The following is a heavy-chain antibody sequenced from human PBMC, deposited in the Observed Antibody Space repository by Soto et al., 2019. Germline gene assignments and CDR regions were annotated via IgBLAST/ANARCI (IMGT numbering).Heavy chain of an antibody. D-gene: IGHD3-10*01. CDR1: GGSFSGYY. J-gene: IGHJ5*02. Sequence: QVQLQQWGAGLLKPSETLSLTCAVYGGSFSGYYWSWIRQPPGKGLEWIGEINHSGSTNYNPSLRSRVTISVDTSKNQFSLKLSSVTAADTAVYYCARGPGGSGSYWFDPWGQGTLVTVSS. CDR3: ARGPGGSGSYWFDP. V-gene: IGHV4-34*01. CDR2: INHSGST.